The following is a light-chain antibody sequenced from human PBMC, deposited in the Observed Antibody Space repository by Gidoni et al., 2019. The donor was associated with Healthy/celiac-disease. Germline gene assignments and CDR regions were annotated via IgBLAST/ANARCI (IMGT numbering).Light chain of an antibody. CDR3: QQYNDWPPYT. CDR1: QSVSSN. CDR2: GAS. J-gene: IGKJ2*01. Sequence: EIVMTQSPATLSVSPGERATLSCRASQSVSSNLAWYHQKPGQATRLLIYGASTRATGIPARFSGSGSGTEFTLTISSLQSEDFAVYYCQQYNDWPPYTFGQGTKLEIK. V-gene: IGKV3-15*01.